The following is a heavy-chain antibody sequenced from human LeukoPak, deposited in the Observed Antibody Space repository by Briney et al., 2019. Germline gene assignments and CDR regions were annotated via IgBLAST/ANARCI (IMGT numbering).Heavy chain of an antibody. CDR1: GGSISNY. J-gene: IGHJ4*02. CDR3: ARAKYYYDSSGYYYLYYFDY. Sequence: PSETLSLTCTASGGSISNYWSWIRQPPGKGLEWIGYIYYSGSTNYNPSLKSRVTISVDTSKNQFSLKLSSVTAADTAVYYCARAKYYYDSSGYYYLYYFDYWGQGTLVTVSS. CDR2: IYYSGST. D-gene: IGHD3-22*01. V-gene: IGHV4-59*01.